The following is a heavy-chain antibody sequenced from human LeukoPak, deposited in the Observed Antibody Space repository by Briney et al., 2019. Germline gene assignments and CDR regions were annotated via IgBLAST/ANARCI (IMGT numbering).Heavy chain of an antibody. D-gene: IGHD6-19*01. J-gene: IGHJ4*02. Sequence: GRSLRLSCAASGFTFSSYGMHWVRQAPGKGLEWVAVIWYDGSNKYYADSVKGRFTISRDNSKNTLYLQMNSLRAEDTAVYYCASAPGYSSGWYSVDYWGQGTLVTVSS. CDR1: GFTFSSYG. CDR2: IWYDGSNK. CDR3: ASAPGYSSGWYSVDY. V-gene: IGHV3-33*01.